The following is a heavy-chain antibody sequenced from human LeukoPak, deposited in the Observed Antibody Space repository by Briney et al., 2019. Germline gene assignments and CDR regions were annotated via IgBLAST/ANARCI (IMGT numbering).Heavy chain of an antibody. CDR1: GGTFSSYA. CDR3: ARSRDGYNFYYYYYGMDV. Sequence: SVKVSCKASGGTFSSYAISWVRQAPGQGLEWMGRIIPILGIANYAQKFQGRVTITADKSTSTAYMELSSLRSEDTAVYYCARSRDGYNFYYYYYGMDVWGQGTTVTVSS. J-gene: IGHJ6*02. CDR2: IIPILGIA. D-gene: IGHD5-24*01. V-gene: IGHV1-69*04.